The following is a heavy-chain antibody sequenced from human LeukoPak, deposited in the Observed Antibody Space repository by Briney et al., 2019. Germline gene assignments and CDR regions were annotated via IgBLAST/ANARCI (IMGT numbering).Heavy chain of an antibody. V-gene: IGHV4-39*01. CDR2: ISYSGNT. D-gene: IGHD2-15*01. CDR3: ARHCCSAPSKRVFDI. CDR1: GGSIISSDYH. J-gene: IGHJ3*02. Sequence: SETLSLTCTVSGGSIISSDYHWGWVRQPPGKGLEWIGTISYSGNTDYNPSLRSRVTISVDTSNNQFSLRLGSVTAADTAIYHCARHCCSAPSKRVFDIWGQGTMVTVSS.